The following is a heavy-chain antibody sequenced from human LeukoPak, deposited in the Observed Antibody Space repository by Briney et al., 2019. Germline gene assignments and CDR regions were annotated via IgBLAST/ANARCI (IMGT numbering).Heavy chain of an antibody. J-gene: IGHJ4*02. CDR1: GYPFTGYY. V-gene: IGHV1-2*02. D-gene: IGHD1-26*01. CDR3: ARMWELMYYFDY. CDR2: INPNSGGT. Sequence: ASVKVSGKASGYPFTGYYMHWVRQAPGQGLEWMGWINPNSGGTNYAPKFQGRVTMTRDTSISTAYMELSRLRSDDTAVYYCARMWELMYYFDYWGQGTLVTVSS.